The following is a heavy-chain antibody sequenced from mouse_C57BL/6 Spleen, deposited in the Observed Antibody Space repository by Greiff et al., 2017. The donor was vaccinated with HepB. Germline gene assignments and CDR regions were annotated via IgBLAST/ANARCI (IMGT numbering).Heavy chain of an antibody. Sequence: EVKLVESGGGLVQPGGSLSLSCAASGFTFTDYYMSWVRQPPGKALEWLGFIRNKANGYTTEYSASVKGRFTISRDNSQSILYLQMNALRAEDSATYYCARSHYDYVDYYAMDYWGQGTSVTVSS. J-gene: IGHJ4*01. CDR3: ARSHYDYVDYYAMDY. D-gene: IGHD2-4*01. CDR1: GFTFTDYY. V-gene: IGHV7-3*01. CDR2: IRNKANGYTT.